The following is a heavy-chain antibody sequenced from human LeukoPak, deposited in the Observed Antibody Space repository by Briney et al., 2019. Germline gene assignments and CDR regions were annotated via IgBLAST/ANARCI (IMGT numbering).Heavy chain of an antibody. Sequence: PGRSLRLSCAASGFTFSSYAMHWVRQAPGKGLEWVAVISYDGSNKYYADSVKGRFTISRDNSKNTLYLQMNSLRAKDTAVYYCASNRGYWGQGTLVTVSS. D-gene: IGHD1-14*01. CDR2: ISYDGSNK. J-gene: IGHJ4*02. CDR1: GFTFSSYA. CDR3: ASNRGY. V-gene: IGHV3-30-3*01.